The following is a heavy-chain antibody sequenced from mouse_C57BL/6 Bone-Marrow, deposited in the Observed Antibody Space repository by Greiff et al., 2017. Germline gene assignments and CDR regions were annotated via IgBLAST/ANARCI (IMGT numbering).Heavy chain of an antibody. Sequence: VQLQQSGAELARPGASVKLSCKASGYTFTSYGISWVKQRTGQGLEWIGEIYPRSGNTYYNEKFKGKATLTADKSSSTAYMELRSLTSEDSAVYFCARESAVVGGFDYWGQGTTLTVSS. CDR1: GYTFTSYG. CDR2: IYPRSGNT. CDR3: ARESAVVGGFDY. J-gene: IGHJ2*01. D-gene: IGHD1-1*01. V-gene: IGHV1-81*01.